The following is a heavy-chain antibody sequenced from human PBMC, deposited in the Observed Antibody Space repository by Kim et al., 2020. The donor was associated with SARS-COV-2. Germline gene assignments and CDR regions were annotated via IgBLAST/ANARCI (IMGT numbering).Heavy chain of an antibody. CDR2: INHSGST. CDR1: GGSFSGYY. Sequence: SETLSLTCAVYGGSFSGYYWSWIRQPPGKGLEWIGEINHSGSTNYNPSLKSRVTISVDTSKNQFSLKLSSVTAADTAVYYCARGLPRTMIVVVRHPIRGFDPWGQGTLVTVSS. V-gene: IGHV4-34*01. CDR3: ARGLPRTMIVVVRHPIRGFDP. D-gene: IGHD3-22*01. J-gene: IGHJ5*02.